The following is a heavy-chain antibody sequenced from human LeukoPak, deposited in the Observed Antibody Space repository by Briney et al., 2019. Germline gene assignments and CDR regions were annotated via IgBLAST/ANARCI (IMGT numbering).Heavy chain of an antibody. CDR2: ISSSGSTI. CDR3: ARDYHGKASSDYMDV. J-gene: IGHJ6*03. CDR1: GFTFSDYY. D-gene: IGHD6-6*01. V-gene: IGHV3-11*01. Sequence: GGSLRLSCAASGFTFSDYYMSWIRQAPGKGLEWVSYISSSGSTIYYADSVKGRFTIPRDNAKNSLYLQMNSLRAEDTAVYYCARDYHGKASSDYMDVWGKGTTVTVSS.